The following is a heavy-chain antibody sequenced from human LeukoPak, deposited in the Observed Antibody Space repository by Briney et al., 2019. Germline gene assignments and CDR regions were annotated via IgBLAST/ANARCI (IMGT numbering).Heavy chain of an antibody. D-gene: IGHD3-9*01. V-gene: IGHV1-46*01. Sequence: ASVKVSCKASGYTFTSYYMHWVRQAPGQGLEWMGIINPSGGSTSYAQKFQGRVTMTRDTSTSTVYMELSSLRSEDTAVYYCAARKGRYFDWLEFDYWGQGTLVTVSS. J-gene: IGHJ4*02. CDR3: AARKGRYFDWLEFDY. CDR2: INPSGGST. CDR1: GYTFTSYY.